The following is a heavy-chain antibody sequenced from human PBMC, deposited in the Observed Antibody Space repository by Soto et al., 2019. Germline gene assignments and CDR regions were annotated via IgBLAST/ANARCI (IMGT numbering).Heavy chain of an antibody. D-gene: IGHD3-16*01. Sequence: QVQLVQSGAEVKKPGASVKVSCKASGYTFTNFGISWVRQAPGQGLEWMGWISAYKCNTNYAQKFQGRVTMTTDTSRSAVYMGVRRLSFDDSAVYYCARGGTHIDYWGQGTLVTVSS. V-gene: IGHV1-18*01. CDR3: ARGGTHIDY. J-gene: IGHJ4*02. CDR1: GYTFTNFG. CDR2: ISAYKCNT.